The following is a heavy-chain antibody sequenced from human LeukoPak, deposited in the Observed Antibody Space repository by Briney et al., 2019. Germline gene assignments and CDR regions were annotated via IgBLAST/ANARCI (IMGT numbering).Heavy chain of an antibody. J-gene: IGHJ4*02. D-gene: IGHD5-18*01. CDR1: GFTFSTYG. CDR2: IRYDGGNK. V-gene: IGHV3-30*02. CDR3: AKDWARGYSYGFNDY. Sequence: GGSLRLSCAASGFTFSTYGMHWVRQAPGKGLEWVAFIRYDGGNKYYADSVKGRFTISRDNSKNTLYLQMNSLRAEDTAVYYCAKDWARGYSYGFNDYWGQGTLVTVSS.